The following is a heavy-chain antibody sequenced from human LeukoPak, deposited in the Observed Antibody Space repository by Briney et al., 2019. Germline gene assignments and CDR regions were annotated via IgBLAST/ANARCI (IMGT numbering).Heavy chain of an antibody. V-gene: IGHV4-34*01. CDR1: GGTFSGYY. J-gene: IGHJ4*02. CDR2: INHSGST. D-gene: IGHD2-2*01. CDR3: ARGYQRGNIVVVPAAGPLDY. Sequence: SETLSLTCAVYGGTFSGYYWSWIRQPPGKGLEWIGEINHSGSTNYNPSLKSRVTISVDTSNNQFSLKLSSLTAADTAVYYCARGYQRGNIVVVPAAGPLDYWGQGTLVTVSS.